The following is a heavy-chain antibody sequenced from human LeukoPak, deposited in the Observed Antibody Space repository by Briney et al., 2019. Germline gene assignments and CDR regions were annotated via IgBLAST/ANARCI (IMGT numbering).Heavy chain of an antibody. CDR3: ARVPSSDYYVPLYYFDY. J-gene: IGHJ4*02. Sequence: PGGSLRLSCAASGFTFSSYGMHWVRQAPGKGLEWVAFIRYDGSNKYYADSVKGRFTISRDNSKNTLYLQMNSLRAEDTAVYYCARVPSSDYYVPLYYFDYWGQGTLVTVSS. CDR2: IRYDGSNK. D-gene: IGHD3-10*02. V-gene: IGHV3-30*02. CDR1: GFTFSSYG.